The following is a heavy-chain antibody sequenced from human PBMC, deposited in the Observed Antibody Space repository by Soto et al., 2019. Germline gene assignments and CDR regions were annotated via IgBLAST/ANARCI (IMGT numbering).Heavy chain of an antibody. D-gene: IGHD3-3*01. V-gene: IGHV4-59*08. Sequence: PSETLSLTCTVSGGSISSYYWSWIRQPPGKGLEWIGYIYYSGSTNYNPSLKSRVTISVDTSKNQFSLKLSSVTAADTAVYYCARGSTIFGVSLGDAFDIWGQGTMVNVSS. CDR1: GGSISSYY. CDR3: ARGSTIFGVSLGDAFDI. CDR2: IYYSGST. J-gene: IGHJ3*02.